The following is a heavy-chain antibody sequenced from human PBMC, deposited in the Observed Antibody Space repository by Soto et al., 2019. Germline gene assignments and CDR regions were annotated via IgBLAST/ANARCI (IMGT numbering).Heavy chain of an antibody. Sequence: EVQLVESGGGLIQPGGSLRLSCAASGFSVSSNYMSWVRQAPGKGLEWVSVIYTGGGTHYADSVEGRFTISRDISKNTLYLQMNSLRAEDTAVYYCARDPGSIAVAGTIWGQGTLVTVSS. CDR3: ARDPGSIAVAGTI. V-gene: IGHV3-53*01. J-gene: IGHJ4*02. CDR1: GFSVSSNY. D-gene: IGHD6-19*01. CDR2: IYTGGGT.